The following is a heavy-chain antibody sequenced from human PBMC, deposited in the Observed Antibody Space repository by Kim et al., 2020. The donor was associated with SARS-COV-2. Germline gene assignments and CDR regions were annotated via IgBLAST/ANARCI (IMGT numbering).Heavy chain of an antibody. V-gene: IGHV3-48*02. CDR3: ARVRSYYGRNYFDY. J-gene: IGHJ4*02. Sequence: ADSVKGRFTISRDNAKNSLYLQMNSLRDEDTAVYYCARVRSYYGRNYFDYWGQGTLVTVSS. D-gene: IGHD1-26*01.